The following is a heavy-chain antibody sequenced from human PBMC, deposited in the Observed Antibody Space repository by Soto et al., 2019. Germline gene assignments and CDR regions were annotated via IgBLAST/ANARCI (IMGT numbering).Heavy chain of an antibody. V-gene: IGHV1-69*13. CDR1: GGTFSSYA. CDR3: ARDKLGYCSSTSCYTTKYYGMDV. D-gene: IGHD2-2*02. CDR2: IIPIFGTA. Sequence: SVKVSCKASGGTFSSYAISWVRQAPGQGLEWMGGIIPIFGTANYAQKFQGRVTITADESTSTAYMELSSLRSEDTAVYYCARDKLGYCSSTSCYTTKYYGMDVWGQGTTVTVSS. J-gene: IGHJ6*02.